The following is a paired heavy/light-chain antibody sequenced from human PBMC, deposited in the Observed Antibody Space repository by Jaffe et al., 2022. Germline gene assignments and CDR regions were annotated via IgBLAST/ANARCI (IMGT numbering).Heavy chain of an antibody. CDR3: ARGTPLNGIAVAGTGGYYFDY. Sequence: QVQLVQSGAEVKKPGASVKVSCKASGYTFTSYGISWVRQAPGQGLEWMGWISAYNGNTNYAQKLQGRVTMTTDTSTSTAYMELRSLRSDDTAVYYCARGTPLNGIAVAGTGGYYFDYWGQGTLVTVSS. D-gene: IGHD6-19*01. CDR1: GYTFTSYG. V-gene: IGHV1-18*01. J-gene: IGHJ4*02. CDR2: ISAYNGNT.
Light chain of an antibody. CDR1: ALPKQY. V-gene: IGLV3-25*03. CDR3: QSADSSGTFVV. J-gene: IGLJ2*01. CDR2: KDS. Sequence: SYELTQPPSVSVSPGQTARITCSGDALPKQYAYWYQQKPGQAPVLVIYKDSERPSGIPERFSGSSSGTTVTLTISGVQAEDEADYYCQSADSSGTFVVFGGGTKLTVL.